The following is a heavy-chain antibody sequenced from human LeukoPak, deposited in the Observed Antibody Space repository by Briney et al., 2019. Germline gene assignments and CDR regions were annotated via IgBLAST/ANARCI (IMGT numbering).Heavy chain of an antibody. CDR3: AXVXSEXQLLMGPNWXDP. Sequence: ASVKVSCKASGYTFTGYYMHWVRQAPGQGLEWMGWINPNSGGTNYAQKFQGRVTMNRDTSTSTAYMELSRLRSDDTAVYYCAXVXSEXQLLMGPNWXDPWGQGXLVTV. J-gene: IGHJ5*02. CDR1: GYTFTGYY. V-gene: IGHV1-2*02. D-gene: IGHD2-2*01. CDR2: INPNSGGT.